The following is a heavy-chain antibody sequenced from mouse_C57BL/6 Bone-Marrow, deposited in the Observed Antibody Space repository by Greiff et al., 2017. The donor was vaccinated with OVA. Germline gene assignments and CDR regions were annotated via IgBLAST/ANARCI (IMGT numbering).Heavy chain of an antibody. CDR2: IDPEDGET. CDR3: ARHSGGWFAY. V-gene: IGHV14-2*01. D-gene: IGHD3-1*01. CDR1: GFNIKDYY. Sequence: VQLQQSGAELVKPGASVKLSCTASGFNIKDYYMHWVKQRTEQGLEWIGRIDPEDGETKYAPKFQSKATITADTSSNTAYLQLSSLTSEDTAVYYCARHSGGWFAYWGQGTLVTVSA. J-gene: IGHJ3*01.